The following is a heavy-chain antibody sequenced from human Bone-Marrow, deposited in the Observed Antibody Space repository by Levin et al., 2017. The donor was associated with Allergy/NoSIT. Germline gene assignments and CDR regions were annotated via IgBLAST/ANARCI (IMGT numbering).Heavy chain of an antibody. J-gene: IGHJ3*02. CDR2: IYPGDSDK. V-gene: IGHV5-51*01. CDR3: ARQESGYYDAFDI. Sequence: GESLKISCQGSGGSFTTYWIAWMRQMPGKGLECMGIIYPGDSDKKYSPAFQGQVTISADRSLSTVYLHWSSLKASDTAIYYCARQESGYYDAFDIWGQGTMVTVSS. D-gene: IGHD3-3*01. CDR1: GGSFTTYW.